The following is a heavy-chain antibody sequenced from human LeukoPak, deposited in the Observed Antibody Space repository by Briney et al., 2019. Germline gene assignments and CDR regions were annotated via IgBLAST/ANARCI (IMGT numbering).Heavy chain of an antibody. J-gene: IGHJ4*02. Sequence: PGGSLRLSCAASGFTFSSCWMTWVRQAPGKGLEWVANIKQDGNEKYYVDSVKGRFSISRDNVKNSVYLQTNSLRAEDTAVYYCARLMGERSLFDYWGQGVLVTVSS. D-gene: IGHD1-26*01. CDR2: IKQDGNEK. CDR3: ARLMGERSLFDY. CDR1: GFTFSSCW. V-gene: IGHV3-7*02.